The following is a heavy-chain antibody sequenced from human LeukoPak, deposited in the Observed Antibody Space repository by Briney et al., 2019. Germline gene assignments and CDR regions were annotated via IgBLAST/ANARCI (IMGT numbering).Heavy chain of an antibody. Sequence: SQTLSLTCTVSGGSISSGSYYWSWSRQPAGKGLEWIGRIYTSGNTNYNPSLKSRVTISVDTSKNQFSLKLSSVTAADTAVYYCARGSPYYYGSGSATYYMDVWGKGTTVTVSS. V-gene: IGHV4-61*02. CDR2: IYTSGNT. CDR3: ARGSPYYYGSGSATYYMDV. J-gene: IGHJ6*03. CDR1: GGSISSGSYY. D-gene: IGHD3-10*01.